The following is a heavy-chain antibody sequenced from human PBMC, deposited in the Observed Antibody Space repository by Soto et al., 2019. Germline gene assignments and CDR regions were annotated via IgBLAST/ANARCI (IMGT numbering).Heavy chain of an antibody. J-gene: IGHJ3*02. V-gene: IGHV3-30*18. CDR3: VKEGWSIVARTSLRGVFDI. CDR1: GLTFSNFG. D-gene: IGHD6-6*01. CDR2: ISSDGSYK. Sequence: QVQLVESGGGVVQPGRSLRLSCAASGLTFSNFGMHWVRQAPGKGLEWVTIISSDGSYKYYADSVKGRFTISRDNSRNTLYLQMNSLRAEDTAVYYCVKEGWSIVARTSLRGVFDIWGPGAMVTVSS.